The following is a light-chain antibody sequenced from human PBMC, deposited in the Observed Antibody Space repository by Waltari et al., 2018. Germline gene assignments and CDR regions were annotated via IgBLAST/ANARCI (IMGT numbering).Light chain of an antibody. CDR2: YAN. V-gene: IGKV3D-15*01. CDR3: QQSRQWPRRT. Sequence: EIVMTQSPVTMSVSPGEGVTLSRTASESVGTDVAWYRHKPGQPPRLLIYYANARATGVPARISGSGSGTDFTLTISSLEPEDFAFYYCQQSRQWPRRTFGQGTKLEI. CDR1: ESVGTD. J-gene: IGKJ2*01.